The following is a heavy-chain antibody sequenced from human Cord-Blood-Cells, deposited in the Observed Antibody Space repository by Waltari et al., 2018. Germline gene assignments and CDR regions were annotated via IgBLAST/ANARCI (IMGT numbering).Heavy chain of an antibody. J-gene: IGHJ6*02. CDR1: GFTFSSYW. V-gene: IGHV3-7*01. Sequence: EVQLVESGGGLVQPGGSLRLSCAASGFTFSSYWMSWVRQAPGKGLEWVANIKQDGSERYYVDPVKGRFTISRDNAKNSLYLQVNSLRAEDTAVYYCARDAEMYGMDVWGQGTTVTVSS. CDR3: ARDAEMYGMDV. CDR2: IKQDGSER.